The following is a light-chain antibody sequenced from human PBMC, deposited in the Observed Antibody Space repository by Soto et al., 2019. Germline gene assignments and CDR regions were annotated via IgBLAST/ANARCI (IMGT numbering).Light chain of an antibody. V-gene: IGLV2-8*01. CDR2: EVS. Sequence: QSVLAQPPSASGSPGQSVTISCTGTSSDVGRYIYVSWYQQHPGKAPKIMLYEVSKRPSGVPDRFSGSKSGNTASLTVSGLQAEDEADYYCSSYGGSNNYVFGTGTKVTVL. J-gene: IGLJ1*01. CDR1: SSDVGRYIY. CDR3: SSYGGSNNYV.